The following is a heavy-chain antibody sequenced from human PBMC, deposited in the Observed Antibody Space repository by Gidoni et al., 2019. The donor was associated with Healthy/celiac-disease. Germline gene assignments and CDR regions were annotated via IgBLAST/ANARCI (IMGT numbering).Heavy chain of an antibody. CDR2: ISGSGGST. V-gene: IGHV3-23*01. CDR3: AKNRGSYFDAFDI. Sequence: EVQLLESGGGLVQPGGSLRLSCAASGFTFSSDAMSWVRQAPGKGLGWVSAISGSGGSTYYADSVKGRFTISRDNSKNTLYLQMNSLRAEDTAVYYCAKNRGSYFDAFDIWGQGTMVTVSS. CDR1: GFTFSSDA. D-gene: IGHD1-26*01. J-gene: IGHJ3*02.